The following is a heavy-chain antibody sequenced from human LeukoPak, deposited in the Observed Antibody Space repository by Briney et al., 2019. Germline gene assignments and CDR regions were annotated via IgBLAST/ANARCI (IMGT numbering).Heavy chain of an antibody. V-gene: IGHV3-30*18. D-gene: IGHD3-22*01. CDR2: ISYDGSNK. CDR1: GFTFSSYG. CDR3: AKESHYYHSSGIDY. J-gene: IGHJ4*02. Sequence: GGSLRLSCAASGFTFSSYGMHWVRQAPGKGLEWVAVISYDGSNKYYADSVKGRFTISRDNSKNTLYLQMNSLRAEDTAVYYCAKESHYYHSSGIDYWGQGTLVTVSS.